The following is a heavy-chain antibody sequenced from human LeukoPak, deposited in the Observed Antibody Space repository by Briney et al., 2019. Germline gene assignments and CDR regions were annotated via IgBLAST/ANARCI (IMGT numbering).Heavy chain of an antibody. CDR2: IYYSGST. D-gene: IGHD2-15*01. Sequence: SETLSLTCTVSGGSISSSNYCWGWIRQPPGKGLEWIGNIYYSGSTYYNPSLKSRVTISVDTSKNQFSLRLSSVTAADTAVYYCAACSGGNCYGFDYWGQGTLVTVSS. V-gene: IGHV4-39*01. J-gene: IGHJ4*02. CDR1: GGSISSSNYC. CDR3: AACSGGNCYGFDY.